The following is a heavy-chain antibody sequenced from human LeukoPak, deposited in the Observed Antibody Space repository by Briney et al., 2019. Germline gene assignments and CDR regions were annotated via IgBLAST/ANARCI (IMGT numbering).Heavy chain of an antibody. Sequence: PGGSLRLSCAASGFSFSDAWMSWIRQIPGKGLEWVGRIESKTDGGTTDYAAPVKGRFTISRDDSTNTLYLQMNSLKSEDTAVYYCTTYGSGRKFDYWGQGILVTVSS. V-gene: IGHV3-15*04. CDR1: GFSFSDAW. CDR2: IESKTDGGTT. D-gene: IGHD3-10*01. CDR3: TTYGSGRKFDY. J-gene: IGHJ4*02.